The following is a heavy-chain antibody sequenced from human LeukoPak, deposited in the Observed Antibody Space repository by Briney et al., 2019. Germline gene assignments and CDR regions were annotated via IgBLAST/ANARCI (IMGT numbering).Heavy chain of an antibody. CDR3: AKDSFSSGYFYYFDY. D-gene: IGHD3-22*01. V-gene: IGHV3-9*01. J-gene: IGHJ4*02. CDR2: ISWNSCSI. CDR1: GFTFDDYA. Sequence: PGGSLRLSCAASGFTFDDYAMQWVRHAPGKGMEWVSGISWNSCSIGYADSVKGRFAISRYNAKTSLYLQMNSLRAEDTALYYCAKDSFSSGYFYYFDYWGQGTLVTVSS.